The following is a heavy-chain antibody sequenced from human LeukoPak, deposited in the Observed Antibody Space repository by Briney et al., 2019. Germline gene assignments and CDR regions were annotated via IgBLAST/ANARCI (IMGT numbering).Heavy chain of an antibody. CDR2: ISYDGSNK. V-gene: IGHV3-30-3*01. CDR3: ASSGALGYYYYYGMDV. D-gene: IGHD1-26*01. J-gene: IGHJ6*02. Sequence: GGSLRLSCAASGFTFSSYAMHWVRQAPGKGLEWVAVISYDGSNKYYADSVKGRFTISRDNSKNTLYLQMNSLRAEDTAVYYCASSGALGYYYYYGMDVWGQGTTVTVSS. CDR1: GFTFSSYA.